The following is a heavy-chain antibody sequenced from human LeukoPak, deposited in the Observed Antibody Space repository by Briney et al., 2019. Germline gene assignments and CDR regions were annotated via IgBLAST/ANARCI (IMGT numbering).Heavy chain of an antibody. J-gene: IGHJ4*02. V-gene: IGHV4-38-2*02. CDR3: ARDRGTAAAGPDFDY. D-gene: IGHD6-13*01. CDR1: GYSISSGFY. Sequence: SETLSLTCTVSGYSISSGFYWGWIRQPPGKGLEWIGSIYHSGSTYYNPSLKSRATISVDTSKNQLSLKLSSVTAADTAVYYCARDRGTAAAGPDFDYWGQGTLVTVSS. CDR2: IYHSGST.